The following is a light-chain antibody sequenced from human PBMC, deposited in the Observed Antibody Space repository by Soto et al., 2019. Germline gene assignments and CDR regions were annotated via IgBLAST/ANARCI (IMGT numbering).Light chain of an antibody. V-gene: IGKV3-15*01. CDR2: GAS. CDR1: QSVDSN. J-gene: IGKJ1*01. Sequence: EILMTQSPATLSVSPGEGATLSCRASQSVDSNLAWYQQKPGQAPRLLIYGASTRATGISARFSGSGSGTEFTLTISSLQSEDFGVYYCQQYNNWWTFGPGTKVDIK. CDR3: QQYNNWWT.